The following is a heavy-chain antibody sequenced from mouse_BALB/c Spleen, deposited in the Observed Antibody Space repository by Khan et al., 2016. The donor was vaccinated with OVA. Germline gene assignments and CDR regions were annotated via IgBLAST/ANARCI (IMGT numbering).Heavy chain of an antibody. CDR1: GYTFTSYW. V-gene: IGHV1-7*01. J-gene: IGHJ3*01. Sequence: QVQLQQSGAELAKPGASVKMSCKASGYTFTSYWMHWVKQRPGQGLEWIGYINHTTGYTEYNQKFKDKATLTADKSSSTAYMQLSSLTSEDSSVYYCAISGYCSLAYCGQGTLVTVSA. CDR2: INHTTGYT. CDR3: AISGYCSLAY. D-gene: IGHD1-1*01.